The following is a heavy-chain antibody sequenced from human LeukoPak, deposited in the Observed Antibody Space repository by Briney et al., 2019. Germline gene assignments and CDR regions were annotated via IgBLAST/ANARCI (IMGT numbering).Heavy chain of an antibody. J-gene: IGHJ3*02. CDR1: GYSISSGSYY. V-gene: IGHV4-61*02. CDR3: ARVEPHHAFDI. Sequence: SETLSLTCSVSGYSISSGSYYWTWIRQPAGKGLEWIGRFSTSGNTNYNPSLKSRVTISVDTSKNQFSLKLTSVTAADTAVYYCARVEPHHAFDIWGQGTMVTVSS. CDR2: FSTSGNT. D-gene: IGHD5-24*01.